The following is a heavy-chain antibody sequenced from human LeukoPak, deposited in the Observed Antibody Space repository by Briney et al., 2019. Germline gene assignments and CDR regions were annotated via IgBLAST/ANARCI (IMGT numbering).Heavy chain of an antibody. CDR3: ARGPRRGRQQLVLRTTQLRAVTEYFQH. V-gene: IGHV4-39*01. CDR1: GGSISSSIHY. CDR2: IYYSGGT. Sequence: SETLSLTCTVSGGSISSSIHYWGWIRQPPGKGLEYIGSIYYSGGTYYDPSLKSRVTISVDTSKNQFSLKLSSVTAADTAVYYCARGPRRGRQQLVLRTTQLRAVTEYFQHWGQGTLVTVSS. J-gene: IGHJ1*01. D-gene: IGHD6-13*01.